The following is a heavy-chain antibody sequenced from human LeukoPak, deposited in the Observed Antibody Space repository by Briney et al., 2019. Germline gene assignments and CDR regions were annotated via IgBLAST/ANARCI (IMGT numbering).Heavy chain of an antibody. J-gene: IGHJ6*03. CDR3: AREDHVRYYDILTGYYSYYYYMDV. Sequence: ASVKVSCKASGYTFTSYGISWVRQAPGQGLEWMGWISAYNGNTNYAQKLQGRVTMTTDTSTSTAYMELRSLRSDDTAVYYCAREDHVRYYDILTGYYSYYYYMDVWGKGTTVTISS. CDR1: GYTFTSYG. V-gene: IGHV1-18*01. CDR2: ISAYNGNT. D-gene: IGHD3-9*01.